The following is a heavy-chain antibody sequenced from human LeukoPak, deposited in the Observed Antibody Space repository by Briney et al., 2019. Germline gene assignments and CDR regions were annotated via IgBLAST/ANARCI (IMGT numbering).Heavy chain of an antibody. CDR2: SNSDGSVR. V-gene: IGHV3-74*01. Sequence: PGESLRLSCAASGFGFSSHWMHWVRQAPGKGLVWVSRSNSDGSVRNYADSAEGRFIISRDNAKNTLYLQMNNLGVEDTAVYFCARDPSVNNAIGYNWFDHWGQGALVTVSS. D-gene: IGHD2/OR15-2a*01. J-gene: IGHJ5*02. CDR1: GFGFSSHW. CDR3: ARDPSVNNAIGYNWFDH.